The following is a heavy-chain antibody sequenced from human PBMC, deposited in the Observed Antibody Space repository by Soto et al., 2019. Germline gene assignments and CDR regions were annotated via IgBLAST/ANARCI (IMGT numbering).Heavy chain of an antibody. V-gene: IGHV3-21*01. J-gene: IGHJ6*02. CDR2: ISSFSNYM. CDR1: GFTFSSYA. CDR3: ARGWGSNYDFWSGSPMDV. Sequence: GGSLRLSCAASGFTFSSYAMGWVRQAPGKGLEWVSSISSFSNYMYYTDSVKGRFTISRDNARKSLYLQMTSLRAEDTALYYCARGWGSNYDFWSGSPMDVWGQGTPVTSP. D-gene: IGHD3-3*01.